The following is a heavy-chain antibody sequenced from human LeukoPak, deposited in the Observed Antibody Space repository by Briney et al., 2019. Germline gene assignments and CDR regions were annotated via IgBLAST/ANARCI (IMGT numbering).Heavy chain of an antibody. CDR1: GYSFTSYW. V-gene: IGHV5-51*01. CDR3: ARQYLSGHTDY. J-gene: IGHJ4*02. D-gene: IGHD6-19*01. Sequence: GESLKISFKVSGYSFTSYWIGWVRQMPGKGLEWMGIINPGDSDTTYSPSFQGQVTISADKSISTAYLQWTSLKASDTAMYYCARQYLSGHTDYWGQGILVTVSS. CDR2: INPGDSDT.